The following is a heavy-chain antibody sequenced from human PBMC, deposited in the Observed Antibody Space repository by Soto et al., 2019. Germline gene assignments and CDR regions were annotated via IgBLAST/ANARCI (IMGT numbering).Heavy chain of an antibody. CDR1: GGSISSGGYC. J-gene: IGHJ4*02. CDR3: ARGLGGSGSYFPDY. V-gene: IGHV4-31*03. Sequence: QVQLQESGPGLVKPSQTLSLTCTVSGGSISSGGYCWSWIRQHPGKSLEWIGYIYYSGSTYYNPSLKRRVTISVATSKNQFCLKLSSVTAADTAVYYCARGLGGSGSYFPDYWGQGTLVTVSS. D-gene: IGHD3-10*01. CDR2: IYYSGST.